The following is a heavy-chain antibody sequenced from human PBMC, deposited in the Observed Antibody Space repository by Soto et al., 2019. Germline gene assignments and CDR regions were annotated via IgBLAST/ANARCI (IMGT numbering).Heavy chain of an antibody. V-gene: IGHV3-21*01. Sequence: EVQLVESGGGLVKPGGSLRLSCAASGFTFSTYSMHWVRQAPGKGLEWVSSISSSSSYIFYADSVTGRFTISRDNAKNSLYLQMNSLTADDTAVYYCARSRTVQPGLRFCSSNTCCSDFWGQGTLVNVS. CDR2: ISSSSSYI. CDR3: ARSRTVQPGLRFCSSNTCCSDF. D-gene: IGHD2-2*01. J-gene: IGHJ4*02. CDR1: GFTFSTYS.